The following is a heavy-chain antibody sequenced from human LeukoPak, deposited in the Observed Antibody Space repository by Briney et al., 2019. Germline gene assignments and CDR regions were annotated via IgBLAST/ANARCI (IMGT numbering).Heavy chain of an antibody. CDR3: ARGPPNWGFDY. D-gene: IGHD7-27*01. CDR1: GYTFTSYD. Sequence: ASVNVSCKASGYTFTSYDINWVRQATGQGLEWMGWMSPNSGNTGYAQKFQGRVTMTRNTSISTAYMQLSSLRSEDTAVYYCARGPPNWGFDYWGQGTLVTVSS. V-gene: IGHV1-8*01. CDR2: MSPNSGNT. J-gene: IGHJ4*02.